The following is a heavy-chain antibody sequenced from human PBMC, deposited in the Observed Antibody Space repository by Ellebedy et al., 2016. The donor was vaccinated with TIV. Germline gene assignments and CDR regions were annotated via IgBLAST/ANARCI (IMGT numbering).Heavy chain of an antibody. D-gene: IGHD1-26*01. CDR2: FDPEDGET. Sequence: ASVKVSCKVSGYTLTELSMHWVRQAPGKGLEWMGGFDPEDGETIYAQKFQGRVTMTEDTSTDTAYMELSSLRSEDTAVYYCATKSGQYSGSYTSDYWGQGTLVTVSS. V-gene: IGHV1-24*01. CDR1: GYTLTELS. J-gene: IGHJ4*02. CDR3: ATKSGQYSGSYTSDY.